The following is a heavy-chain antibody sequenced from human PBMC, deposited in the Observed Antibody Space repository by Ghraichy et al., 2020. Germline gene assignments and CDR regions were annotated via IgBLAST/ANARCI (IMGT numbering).Heavy chain of an antibody. Sequence: VKVSCKASGYTFTRNAISWVRQAPGQGLEWMGWVSAYTGNTDFAQKFQGRVTMTTDTSTSTAYMELRSLRSDDTAVYYCARDLSYTSRWGVDYWGQGTLVTVSS. J-gene: IGHJ4*02. CDR1: GYTFTRNA. CDR2: VSAYTGNT. CDR3: ARDLSYTSRWGVDY. V-gene: IGHV1-18*01. D-gene: IGHD2-2*01.